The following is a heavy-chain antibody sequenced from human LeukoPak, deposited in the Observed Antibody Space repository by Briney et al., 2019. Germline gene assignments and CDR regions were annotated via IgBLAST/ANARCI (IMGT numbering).Heavy chain of an antibody. CDR3: ARQRAAAGHRNYYYYMDV. CDR1: GGSFSGYY. V-gene: IGHV4-34*01. D-gene: IGHD6-13*01. J-gene: IGHJ6*03. Sequence: TSETLSLTCAVYGGSFSGYYWSWIRQPPGKGLEWIGEINHSGSTNYNPSLKSRVTISVDTSKNQFSLKLSSVTATDTAVYYCARQRAAAGHRNYYYYMDVWGKGTTVTISS. CDR2: INHSGST.